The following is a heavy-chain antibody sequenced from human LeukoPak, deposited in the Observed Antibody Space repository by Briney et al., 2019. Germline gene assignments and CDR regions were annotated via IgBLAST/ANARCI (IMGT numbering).Heavy chain of an antibody. CDR1: GFTFSSYS. J-gene: IGHJ3*02. CDR3: ARDYTPSDEGWLPPGNYGDYLESAFDI. V-gene: IGHV3-21*01. Sequence: PGGSLRLSCAASGFTFSSYSMNWVRQAPGKGLEWVSSISSSSSYIYYADSVKGRFTISRDNAKNSLYLQMNSLRAEDTAVYYCARDYTPSDEGWLPPGNYGDYLESAFDIWGQGTMVTVSS. CDR2: ISSSSSYI. D-gene: IGHD4-17*01.